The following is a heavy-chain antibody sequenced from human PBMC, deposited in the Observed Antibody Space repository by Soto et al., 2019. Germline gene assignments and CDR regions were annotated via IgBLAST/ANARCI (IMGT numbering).Heavy chain of an antibody. CDR3: AHSVLRTFFGLVTTTTIYCDF. CDR1: AFSLTTSGVG. D-gene: IGHD3-3*01. V-gene: IGHV2-5*02. Sequence: QITLNESGPTVVRPTETLTLTCRCSAFSLTTSGVGVDWIRQSPGQAPQWLAPFSWDGDKRYSACLNSRRTITHEPSQNQVVLTVSDLDPTDTSTYYCAHSVLRTFFGLVTTTTIYCDFWGHGTPVAVSS. J-gene: IGHJ4*03. CDR2: FSWDGDK.